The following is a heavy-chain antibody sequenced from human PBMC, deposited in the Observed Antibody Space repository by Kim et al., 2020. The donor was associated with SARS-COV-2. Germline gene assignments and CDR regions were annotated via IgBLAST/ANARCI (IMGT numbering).Heavy chain of an antibody. V-gene: IGHV3-74*03. Sequence: DASTTKYANSVKGRFTISRANDKTTRYLQTTSLRTEDTAVYYCARSDNLDYWGQGTLVTVSS. CDR2: DASTT. J-gene: IGHJ4*02. D-gene: IGHD1-20*01. CDR3: ARSDNLDY.